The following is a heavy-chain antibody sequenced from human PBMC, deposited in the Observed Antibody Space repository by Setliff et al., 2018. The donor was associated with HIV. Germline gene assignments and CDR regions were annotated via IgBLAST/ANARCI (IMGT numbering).Heavy chain of an antibody. J-gene: IGHJ4*02. Sequence: ASGPTLVNPTQTLTLTCTFSGFSLSTSGVGVGWIRQPPGKALEWLALIFWDDDKRFNRFLKNRLTITKDTSRDQVVLTLTNMGPADTGTYFCVHRSSPGGEYALWGQGTLVTVSS. CDR1: GFSLSTSGVG. CDR3: VHRSSPGGEYAL. D-gene: IGHD2-2*01. CDR2: IFWDDDK. V-gene: IGHV2-5*02.